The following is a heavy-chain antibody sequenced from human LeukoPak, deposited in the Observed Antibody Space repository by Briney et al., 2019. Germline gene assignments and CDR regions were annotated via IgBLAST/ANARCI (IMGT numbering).Heavy chain of an antibody. CDR1: GGSISIGGYY. CDR3: ARRRGTYDSSGLYYFDY. Sequence: SETLSLTCTVSGGSISIGGYYWSWIRQHPGKGLEWIGYIYYSGSTYYNPFLKSRVTISVDTSKNQFSLKLSSVTAADTAVYYCARRRGTYDSSGLYYFDYWGQGTLVTVSS. J-gene: IGHJ4*02. CDR2: IYYSGST. V-gene: IGHV4-31*03. D-gene: IGHD3-22*01.